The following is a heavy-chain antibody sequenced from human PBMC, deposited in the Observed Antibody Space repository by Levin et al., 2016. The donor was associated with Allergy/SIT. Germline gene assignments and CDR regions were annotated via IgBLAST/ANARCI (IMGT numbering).Heavy chain of an antibody. CDR2: ISWNSGSI. D-gene: IGHD4-23*01. CDR3: ARGAVEAVTRGTGADY. Sequence: GGSLRLSCAASGFTFDDYAMHWVRQAPGKGLEWVSGISWNSGSIGYADSVKGRFTISRDNAKNSLYLQMNSLRAEDTALYYCARGAVEAVTRGTGADYWGQGTLVTVSS. J-gene: IGHJ4*02. V-gene: IGHV3-9*01. CDR1: GFTFDDYA.